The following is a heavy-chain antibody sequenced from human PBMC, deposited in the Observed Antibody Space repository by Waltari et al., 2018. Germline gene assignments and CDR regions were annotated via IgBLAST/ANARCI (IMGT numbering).Heavy chain of an antibody. Sequence: QVQLQESGPGLVKPSETLSLTCTVSGGSISSYYWSWIRQPPGKGLERIGYIYYSGSTNYNPSLKSRVTISVDTSKNQFSLKLSSVTAADTAVYYCARGARYYDILTGYYTGRDYYYMDVWGKGTTVTVSS. V-gene: IGHV4-59*01. D-gene: IGHD3-9*01. CDR3: ARGARYYDILTGYYTGRDYYYMDV. CDR2: IYYSGST. CDR1: GGSISSYY. J-gene: IGHJ6*03.